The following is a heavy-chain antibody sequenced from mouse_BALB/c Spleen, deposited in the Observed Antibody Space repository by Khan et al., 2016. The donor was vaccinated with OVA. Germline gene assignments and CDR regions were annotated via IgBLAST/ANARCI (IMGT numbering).Heavy chain of an antibody. J-gene: IGHJ2*01. CDR2: TNPTNGRT. Sequence: VQLQQSGAELVKAGASVKMSCKASGYTFTSYWMHWVKQRLGQGLEWFAETNPTNGRTYYNEKFKSKATLTVDKSSSTAYMLLSGPTFEASAAFCSARINDIEATYMDYWGQGTTLTVSS. D-gene: IGHD1-1*01. CDR3: ARINDIEATYMDY. V-gene: IGHV1S81*02. CDR1: GYTFTSYW.